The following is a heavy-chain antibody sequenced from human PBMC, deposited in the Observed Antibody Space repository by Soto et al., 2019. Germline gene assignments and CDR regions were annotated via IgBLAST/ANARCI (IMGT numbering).Heavy chain of an antibody. Sequence: GESLKISCKGSGYSFTSYWIGWVRQMPGKGLEWMGIIYPGDSDTRYSPSFQGQVTISADKSISTAYLQWSSLKASDTAMYYCARRVRSGYDYYYYYYMDVWGKGTTVTVSS. D-gene: IGHD5-12*01. CDR3: ARRVRSGYDYYYYYYMDV. CDR1: GYSFTSYW. J-gene: IGHJ6*03. V-gene: IGHV5-51*01. CDR2: IYPGDSDT.